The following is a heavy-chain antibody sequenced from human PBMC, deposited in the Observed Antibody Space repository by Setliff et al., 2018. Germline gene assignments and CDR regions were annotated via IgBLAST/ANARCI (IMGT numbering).Heavy chain of an antibody. V-gene: IGHV4-4*08. D-gene: IGHD3-16*01. J-gene: IGHJ3*01. CDR3: ARPLEESFGGVRDSDAFDV. Sequence: SETLSLTCTVSGGSISSYYWSWIRQPPGKGLEWIGYIYTSGSTNYNPSLKSRVTISVDTSKNQFSLRVNSVTATDTAVYYCARPLEESFGGVRDSDAFDVWGQGTMVTVSS. CDR1: GGSISSYY. CDR2: IYTSGST.